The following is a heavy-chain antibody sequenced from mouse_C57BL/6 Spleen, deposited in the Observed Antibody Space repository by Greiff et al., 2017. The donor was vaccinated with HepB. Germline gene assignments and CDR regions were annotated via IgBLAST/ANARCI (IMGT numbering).Heavy chain of an antibody. D-gene: IGHD3-3*01. Sequence: VKLVESGPELVKPGASVKLSCKASGYTFTSYDINWVKQRPGQGLEWIGWIYPRDGSTKYNEKFKGKATLTVDTSSSTAYMELYSLTSEDSAVYFCAREGDSSRFAYWGQGTLVTVSA. CDR1: GYTFTSYD. CDR3: AREGDSSRFAY. J-gene: IGHJ3*01. V-gene: IGHV1-85*01. CDR2: IYPRDGST.